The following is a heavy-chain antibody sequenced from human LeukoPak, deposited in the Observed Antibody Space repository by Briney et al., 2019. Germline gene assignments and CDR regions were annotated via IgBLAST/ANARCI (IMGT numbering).Heavy chain of an antibody. D-gene: IGHD3-10*01. J-gene: IGHJ6*03. Sequence: SETLSLTCTVSGGSTSSSSYYWGWIRQPPGKGLEWIGSIYYSGSTYYNPSLKSRVTISVDTSKNQFSLKLSSVTAADTAVYYCARHLYYYGSGSYHYYYYYYMDVWGKGTTVTVSS. CDR3: ARHLYYYGSGSYHYYYYYYMDV. CDR1: GGSTSSSSYY. V-gene: IGHV4-39*01. CDR2: IYYSGST.